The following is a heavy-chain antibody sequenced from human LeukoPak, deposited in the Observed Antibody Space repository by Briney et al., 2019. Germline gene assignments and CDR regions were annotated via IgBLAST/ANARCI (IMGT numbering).Heavy chain of an antibody. D-gene: IGHD6-13*01. J-gene: IGHJ4*01. V-gene: IGHV4-39*07. CDR2: IYYSGST. CDR3: ARGTPYSSSWRYYFDY. CDR1: AGSISSSSYS. Sequence: PSETLSLTCTVSAGSISSSSYSWGWIRQPPGKGLEWIGSIYYSGSTYFNPSLKSRVTISVDTSKNQFSLKLSSVTAADTAVYYCARGTPYSSSWRYYFDYWGHGTLVTVSS.